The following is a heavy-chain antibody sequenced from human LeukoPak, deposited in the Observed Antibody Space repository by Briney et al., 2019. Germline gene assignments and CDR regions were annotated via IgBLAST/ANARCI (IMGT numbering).Heavy chain of an antibody. Sequence: SETLSLTCIVSGGSIRTYSWNWIRQSPGKGLEWIGYISHSGTTSYRSSLKSRVTISVDTSKNQLSLKLASVTAADTAVYFCARWDDSAWAFGSWGPGTLVTVSS. D-gene: IGHD6-19*01. J-gene: IGHJ4*02. CDR1: GGSIRTYS. CDR2: ISHSGTT. CDR3: ARWDDSAWAFGS. V-gene: IGHV4-59*08.